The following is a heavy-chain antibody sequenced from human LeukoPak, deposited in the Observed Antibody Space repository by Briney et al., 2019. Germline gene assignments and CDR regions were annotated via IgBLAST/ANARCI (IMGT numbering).Heavy chain of an antibody. J-gene: IGHJ3*02. D-gene: IGHD3-10*01. Sequence: ASVKVSCKASGYTFTSYGISWVRQAPGQGLEWMGWISAYNGNTNYAQKLQGRVTMTTDTSTSTAYMELRSLRSDDTAVYYCARSRSGGLLEGAFDIWGQGTMVTVSS. CDR1: GYTFTSYG. CDR3: ARSRSGGLLEGAFDI. CDR2: ISAYNGNT. V-gene: IGHV1-18*01.